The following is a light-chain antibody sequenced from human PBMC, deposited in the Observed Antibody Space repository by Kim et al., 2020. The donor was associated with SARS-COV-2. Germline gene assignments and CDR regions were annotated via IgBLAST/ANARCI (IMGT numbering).Light chain of an antibody. J-gene: IGKJ5*01. CDR3: QQYYSTPIT. Sequence: ATISCKSSQKILYSSNNTIYLAWYPQKPGQPPNLLIYCASTRESVVPDRFSGSGSGTDFTLTIINLQAEDVAVYYCQQYYSTPITFGQGTRLEIK. CDR1: QKILYSSNNTIY. V-gene: IGKV4-1*01. CDR2: CAS.